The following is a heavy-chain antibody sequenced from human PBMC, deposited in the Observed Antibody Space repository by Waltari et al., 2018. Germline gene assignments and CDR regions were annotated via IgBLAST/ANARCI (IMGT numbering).Heavy chain of an antibody. D-gene: IGHD2-2*01. CDR1: GFFFGNYS. CDR3: ARYCSGTTCSDGHLYGMDV. J-gene: IGHJ6*02. CDR2: LSGSGGTT. V-gene: IGHV3-23*01. Sequence: EVQLLESGGDLVQPGGSLRLPCAAPGFFFGNYSISCVTQTPGKGLEWVSTLSGSGGTTYYADAVKGRFTISRDNSRNTLYLQMRSLGAEDAAVYYCARYCSGTTCSDGHLYGMDVWGQGTTVTVSS.